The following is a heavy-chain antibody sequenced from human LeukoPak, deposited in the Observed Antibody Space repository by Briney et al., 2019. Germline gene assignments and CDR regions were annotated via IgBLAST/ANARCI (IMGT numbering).Heavy chain of an antibody. CDR1: RGTFSSYA. CDR2: IIPIFGSA. J-gene: IGHJ4*02. CDR3: ARGAGYSSSWSPYYFDY. V-gene: IGHV1-69*05. Sequence: SVKVSCKASRGTFSSYAISWVRQAPGQGLEWMGGIIPIFGSANYAQKFQGRVTITTDESTSTASKELSSLSSEDTAVYYCARGAGYSSSWSPYYFDYWGQGTLVTVSS. D-gene: IGHD6-13*01.